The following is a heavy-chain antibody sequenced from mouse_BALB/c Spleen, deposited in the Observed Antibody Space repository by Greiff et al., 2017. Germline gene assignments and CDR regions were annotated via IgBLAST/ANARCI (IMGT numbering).Heavy chain of an antibody. J-gene: IGHJ2*01. Sequence: DVKLVESGGGLVKPGGSLKLSCAASGFTFSDYYMYWVRQTPEKRLEWVATISDGGSYTYYPDSVKGRFTISRDNAKNNLYLQMSSLKSEDTAMYYCAREGNDGYSYFDYWGQGTTLTVSS. CDR1: GFTFSDYY. CDR3: AREGNDGYSYFDY. V-gene: IGHV5-4*02. D-gene: IGHD2-3*01. CDR2: ISDGGSYT.